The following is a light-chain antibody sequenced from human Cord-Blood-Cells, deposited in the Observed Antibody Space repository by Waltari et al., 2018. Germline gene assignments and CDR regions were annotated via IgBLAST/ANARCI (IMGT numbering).Light chain of an antibody. CDR1: QSDLSSSNNTNY. V-gene: IGKV4-1*01. Sequence: DIVLTQPPDSLAVYVGERATINYKSRQSDLSSSNNTNYLAWYQQKPGQPTKLLLYWESTRESGVPDRFRGSGSGTDFTLTISSLQAEDVAVDYCQQYYSTPRTFGQGTKVEIK. J-gene: IGKJ1*01. CDR3: QQYYSTPRT. CDR2: WES.